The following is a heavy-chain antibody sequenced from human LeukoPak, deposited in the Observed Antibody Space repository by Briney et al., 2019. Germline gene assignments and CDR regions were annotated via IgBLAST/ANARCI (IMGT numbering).Heavy chain of an antibody. CDR1: GFTFSNYA. CDR2: ISDNGGVT. V-gene: IGHV3-23*01. CDR3: AKEGGYNIGLRYFDL. D-gene: IGHD5-18*01. J-gene: IGHJ2*01. Sequence: PGGSLRLSCAASGFTFSNYAMGWVRQAPGKGLFWVSTISDNGGVTYYADSVKGRFTISRDNSRSTLFLQMKSLSADDTAVYYCAKEGGYNIGLRYFDLWGRGTQVIVSS.